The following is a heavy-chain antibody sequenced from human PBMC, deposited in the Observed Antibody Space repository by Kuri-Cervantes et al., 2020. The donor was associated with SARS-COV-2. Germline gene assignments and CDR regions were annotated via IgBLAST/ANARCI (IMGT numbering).Heavy chain of an antibody. CDR1: GGSISSHY. CDR3: ARGPTTTTVTKEDWVVFR. V-gene: IGHV4-59*11. Sequence: SCTVSGGSISSHYWTWMRQPPGKGLEWIGYIYYSGSTNYNPSLKSRVTISVDTSKNQFSLKLSSVTAADTAVYYCARGPTTTTVTKEDWVVFRWGQGTLVTVSS. D-gene: IGHD4-17*01. CDR2: IYYSGST. J-gene: IGHJ4*02.